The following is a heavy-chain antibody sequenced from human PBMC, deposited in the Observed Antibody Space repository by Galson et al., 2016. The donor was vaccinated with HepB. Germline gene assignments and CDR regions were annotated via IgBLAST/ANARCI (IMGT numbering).Heavy chain of an antibody. CDR2: VSDDGNNK. D-gene: IGHD1-1*01. V-gene: IGHV3-30*18. CDR3: AKDIRAQFEAGTI. CDR1: GFTFRRYG. Sequence: SLRLSCAASGFTFRRYGMHWVRLTPGVGLEWVAAVSDDGNNKEYGDSVRGRFIISRDNSQNTVSLEMNSLRVEDTAVYYCAKDIRAQFEAGTIWGRGTLVTVSS. J-gene: IGHJ4*02.